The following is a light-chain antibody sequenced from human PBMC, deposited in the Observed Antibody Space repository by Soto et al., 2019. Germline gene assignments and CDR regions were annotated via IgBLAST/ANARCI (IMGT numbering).Light chain of an antibody. J-gene: IGLJ3*02. V-gene: IGLV2-8*01. CDR3: SSHAGINNVV. CDR1: SSDVGGYNY. Sequence: QSALTQPPSASGSPGQSVTISCTGTSSDVGGYNYVSWYQQHPGKAPKLMIYEVTKRPSGVPDRFSGSKSGNTASLTVSGLLVEDEADYYCSSHAGINNVVFGGGTKLTVL. CDR2: EVT.